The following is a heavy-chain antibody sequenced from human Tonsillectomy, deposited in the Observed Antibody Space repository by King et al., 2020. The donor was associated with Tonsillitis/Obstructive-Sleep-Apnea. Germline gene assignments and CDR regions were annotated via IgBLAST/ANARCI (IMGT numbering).Heavy chain of an antibody. CDR1: GDSISSSNLY. V-gene: IGHV4-39*01. CDR3: ARPVSGWNFFDY. Sequence: QLQESGPGLVKPSETLSLTCTVSGDSISSSNLYWGWIRQPPGKGLEWIGSIYYSGSTYYNPSLKSRVTISVDTSKNQFSLKLSSVTAADTAVYYCARPVSGWNFFDYWGQGTLVTVSS. D-gene: IGHD6-19*01. J-gene: IGHJ4*02. CDR2: IYYSGST.